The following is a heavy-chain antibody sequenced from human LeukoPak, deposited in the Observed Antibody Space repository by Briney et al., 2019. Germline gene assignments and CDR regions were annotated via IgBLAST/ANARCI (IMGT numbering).Heavy chain of an antibody. CDR3: ARRGIAVAAHPDY. J-gene: IGHJ4*02. CDR1: EYSFTSYW. Sequence: GESLKISCKGSEYSFTSYWIGWVRQMPGKGLEWMGIIYPGDSDTRYSPSFQGQVTISADKSISTAYLQWSSLKASDTAMYYCARRGIAVAAHPDYWGQGTLVTVSS. D-gene: IGHD6-19*01. CDR2: IYPGDSDT. V-gene: IGHV5-51*01.